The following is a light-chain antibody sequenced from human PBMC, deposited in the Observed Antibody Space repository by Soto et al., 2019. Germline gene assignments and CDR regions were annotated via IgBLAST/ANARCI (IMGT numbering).Light chain of an antibody. J-gene: IGLJ2*01. Sequence: QSVLPQPASVSGSPGQSITISCTGTNSDVGSYNLVSGYQQHPGKAPKLMIYEGSKRPSGVSNRFSGSKSGNTASLTISGLQAEDEADYYGCSYAGSSTLYVVFGGGTQLTVL. CDR1: NSDVGSYNL. V-gene: IGLV2-23*01. CDR3: CSYAGSSTLYVV. CDR2: EGS.